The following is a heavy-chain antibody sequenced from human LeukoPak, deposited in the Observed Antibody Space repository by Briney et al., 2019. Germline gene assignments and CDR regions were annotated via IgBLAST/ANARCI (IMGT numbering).Heavy chain of an antibody. Sequence: GGSLRLSCAASGFMFSSYAMSWVRQAPGKGLEWVSAISGSGGSTYYADSVKGRFTISRDNSRNTLYLQMNSLRAEDTAVYYCAKTIGPPYYFDYWGQGTLVTVSS. J-gene: IGHJ4*02. CDR2: ISGSGGST. CDR1: GFMFSSYA. CDR3: AKTIGPPYYFDY. V-gene: IGHV3-23*01. D-gene: IGHD2/OR15-2a*01.